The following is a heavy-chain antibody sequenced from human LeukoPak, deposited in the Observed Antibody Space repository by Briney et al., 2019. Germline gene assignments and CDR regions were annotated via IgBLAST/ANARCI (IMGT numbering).Heavy chain of an antibody. J-gene: IGHJ4*02. Sequence: AGGSLRLSCAPSGFTFSRYWMTWVRQAPGKGLEWVATISPDGSEKYYVDSVKGRFTISRDNTRNSLSLQMSSLRAEDTAVYYCARDEGAGYWGQETLVTVSS. CDR3: ARDEGAGY. V-gene: IGHV3-7*01. CDR2: ISPDGSEK. CDR1: GFTFSRYW. D-gene: IGHD6-19*01.